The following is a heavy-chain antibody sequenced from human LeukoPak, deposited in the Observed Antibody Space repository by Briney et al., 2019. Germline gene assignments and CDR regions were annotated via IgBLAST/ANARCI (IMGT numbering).Heavy chain of an antibody. Sequence: SETLSLTCTVSGGSISSYYWSWIRQPAGKGLEWIGRIYISGSGSTYYNPSLKGRVTISVDTSKNQFSLKPSSVTAADTAVYYCARDLRFITMVRGTYYFDYWGQGTLVTVSS. D-gene: IGHD3-10*01. V-gene: IGHV4-4*07. CDR3: ARDLRFITMVRGTYYFDY. J-gene: IGHJ4*02. CDR2: IYISGSGST. CDR1: GGSISSYY.